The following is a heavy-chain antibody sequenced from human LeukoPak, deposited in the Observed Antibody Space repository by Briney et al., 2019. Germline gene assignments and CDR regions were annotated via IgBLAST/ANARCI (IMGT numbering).Heavy chain of an antibody. J-gene: IGHJ6*03. CDR1: GFTFSSYG. D-gene: IGHD6-13*01. CDR3: AKGIAGTYYMDV. CDR2: ISGSGGST. V-gene: IGHV3-23*01. Sequence: GGSLRLSCAASGFTFSSYGMHWVRQAPGKGLEWVSGISGSGGSTYYADSVKGRFTISRDNSKNTLYMQMNSLRAEDTAVYYCAKGIAGTYYMDVWGKGTTVTVSS.